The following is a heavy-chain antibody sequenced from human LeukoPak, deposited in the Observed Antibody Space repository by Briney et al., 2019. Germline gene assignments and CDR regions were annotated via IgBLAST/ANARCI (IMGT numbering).Heavy chain of an antibody. Sequence: SQTLSLTCTVSGGSISSGGYYWSWIRQPPGKGLEWIGYIYHSGSTYYNPSLKSRVTISVDRSKNQFSLKLSSVTAADTAVYYCARGGYSGYDPNYFNYWGQGTLVTVSS. V-gene: IGHV4-30-2*01. CDR3: ARGGYSGYDPNYFNY. CDR2: IYHSGST. D-gene: IGHD5-12*01. J-gene: IGHJ4*02. CDR1: GGSISSGGYY.